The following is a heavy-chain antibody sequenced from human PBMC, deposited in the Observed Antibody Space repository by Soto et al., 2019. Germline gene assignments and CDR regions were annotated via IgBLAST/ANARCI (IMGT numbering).Heavy chain of an antibody. D-gene: IGHD3-10*01. V-gene: IGHV4-4*02. CDR2: IYHSGST. CDR3: ARAVYYYGSGIRWQDAFDI. CDR1: GGSISSSNW. Sequence: SETLSLTCAVSGGSISSSNWWSWVRQPPGKGLEWIGEIYHSGSTNYNPSLKSRVTISVDKSKNQFSLKLSSVTAADTAVYYCARAVYYYGSGIRWQDAFDIWGQGTMVTVSS. J-gene: IGHJ3*02.